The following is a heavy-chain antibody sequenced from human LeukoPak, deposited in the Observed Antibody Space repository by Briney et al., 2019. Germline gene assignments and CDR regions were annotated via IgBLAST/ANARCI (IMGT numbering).Heavy chain of an antibody. CDR1: GGSVSGVSHY. J-gene: IGHJ4*02. CDR3: ARGEDVAAAGIDY. D-gene: IGHD6-13*01. V-gene: IGHV4-39*01. Sequence: PSETLSLTCIVSGGSVSGVSHYWAWIRQPPGMGLEWIGSIYYSGNTYYNPSLKSRVTISVDTSKNQFSLKLSSVTATDTAVYYCARGEDVAAAGIDYWGQGTLVTVSS. CDR2: IYYSGNT.